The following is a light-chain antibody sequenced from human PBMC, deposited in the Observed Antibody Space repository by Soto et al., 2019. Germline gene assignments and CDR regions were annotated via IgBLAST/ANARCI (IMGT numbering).Light chain of an antibody. CDR1: QILVHSDGNTY. J-gene: IGKJ1*01. V-gene: IGKV2-30*02. Sequence: DIVMTQSPLSLPVTLGQPAAISCRSSQILVHSDGNTYLNWLQQRPGQSPRRLIYKVSNRDSGVPDRFSGSGSGTEFTLTISRVEAEDIGVYYCVQGTHWPRAFGQGTKVEIK. CDR2: KVS. CDR3: VQGTHWPRA.